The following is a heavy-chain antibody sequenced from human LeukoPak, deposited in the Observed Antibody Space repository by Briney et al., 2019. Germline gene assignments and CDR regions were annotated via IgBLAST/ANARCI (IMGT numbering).Heavy chain of an antibody. V-gene: IGHV1-18*01. D-gene: IGHD2/OR15-2a*01. CDR2: ISAYSGDT. J-gene: IGHJ6*02. CDR1: GYTFIRYG. CDR3: ARRNSFNYYGMDV. Sequence: ASVKVSCKASGYTFIRYGLSWVRQAPGQGLEWMAWISAYSGDTNFAQQFQGRVTVTTDTSTSTAYMELRSLTSDDTAVYYCARRNSFNYYGMDVWGQGTTVTVSS.